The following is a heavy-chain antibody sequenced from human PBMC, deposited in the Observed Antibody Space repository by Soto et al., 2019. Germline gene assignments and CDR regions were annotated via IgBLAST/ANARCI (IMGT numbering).Heavy chain of an antibody. Sequence: GGSLRLSCAASGFTFSSYGMHWVRQAPGKGLEWVAVISYDGSNKYYADSVKGRFTISRDNSKNTLYLQMNSLRAEDTAVYYCAKVLCEWLRCALDYWGQGTLVTVSS. CDR1: GFTFSSYG. V-gene: IGHV3-30*18. J-gene: IGHJ4*02. D-gene: IGHD5-12*01. CDR2: ISYDGSNK. CDR3: AKVLCEWLRCALDY.